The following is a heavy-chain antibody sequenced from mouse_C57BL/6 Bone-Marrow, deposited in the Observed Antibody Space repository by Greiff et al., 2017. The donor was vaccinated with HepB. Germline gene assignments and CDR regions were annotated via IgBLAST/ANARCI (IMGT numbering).Heavy chain of an antibody. V-gene: IGHV5-4*01. J-gene: IGHJ2*01. Sequence: EVQRVESGGGLVKPGGSLKLSCAASGFTFSSYAMSWVRQTPEKRLEWVATISDGGSYTYYPDNVKGRFTISRDNAKNNLYLQMSHLKSEDTAMYYCARDHEGHFGCWGQGTTLTVAS. CDR3: ARDHEGHFGC. CDR2: ISDGGSYT. CDR1: GFTFSSYA.